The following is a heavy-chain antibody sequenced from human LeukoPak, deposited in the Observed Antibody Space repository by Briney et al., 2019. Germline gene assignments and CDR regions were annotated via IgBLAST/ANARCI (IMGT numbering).Heavy chain of an antibody. Sequence: GGSLRLSCAASGFTFSSYGMHWVRQAPGKGPEWVAVISYDGSNKYYADSVKGRFTVSRDNSKDTLYLQMNSLRAEDTAVYYCEAASKGDYWGQGTLVTVSS. CDR1: GFTFSSYG. CDR2: ISYDGSNK. J-gene: IGHJ4*02. V-gene: IGHV3-30*03. D-gene: IGHD6-13*01. CDR3: EAASKGDY.